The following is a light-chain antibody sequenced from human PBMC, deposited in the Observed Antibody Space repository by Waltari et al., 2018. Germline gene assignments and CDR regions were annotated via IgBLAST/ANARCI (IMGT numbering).Light chain of an antibody. J-gene: IGLJ2*01. Sequence: QSDMSQPASMSGSPGQSITISCTGTSSDGGGYNYVCWYQENPGKDPKLIIYDVKNRPAGVSNRFAGSKAGNTASLTISGLQAEDAADYYCSSYTSTSTVLFGGGTKVTVL. V-gene: IGLV2-14*03. CDR3: SSYTSTSTVL. CDR2: DVK. CDR1: SSDGGGYNY.